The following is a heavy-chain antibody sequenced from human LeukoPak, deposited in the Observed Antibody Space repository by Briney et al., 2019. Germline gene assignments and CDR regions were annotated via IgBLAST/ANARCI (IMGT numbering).Heavy chain of an antibody. J-gene: IGHJ4*02. CDR3: ARERGDLTTVTNFDL. V-gene: IGHV1-69*04. CDR2: IIPLLGVP. Sequence: SVKVSCKASGGTFINYPITWVRQAPGQGLEWMGRIIPLLGVPNYAQNFQGRVTVTADKSTSTAYMELSSLKSQDTAMYFCARERGDLTTVTNFDLWGQGTLVTVSS. CDR1: GGTFINYP. D-gene: IGHD4-17*01.